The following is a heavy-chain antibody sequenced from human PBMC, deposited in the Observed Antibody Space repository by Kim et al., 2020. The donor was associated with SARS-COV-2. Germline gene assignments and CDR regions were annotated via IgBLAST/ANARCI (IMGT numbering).Heavy chain of an antibody. J-gene: IGHJ6*02. D-gene: IGHD2-8*02. CDR2: VSPSGPF. CDR3: ARGRAGVVPSPVLGLGPYYHYFIVDV. CDR1: GGSFSGYY. V-gene: IGHV4-34*01. Sequence: SETLSLTCAVYGGSFSGYYWSWVRQSPGKGLEWIGEVSPSGPFNHNPSLKSRVIISADTSKNQFSLRLTSVTAADTAFYYCARGRAGVVPSPVLGLGPYYHYFIVDVWGHGTPVTVSS.